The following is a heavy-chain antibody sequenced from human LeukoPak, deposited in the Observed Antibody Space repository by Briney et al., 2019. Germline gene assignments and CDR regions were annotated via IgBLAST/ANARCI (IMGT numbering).Heavy chain of an antibody. CDR3: AAGPEPTGAFDI. D-gene: IGHD1-14*01. V-gene: IGHV4-61*05. CDR1: GGSNSSSSYY. Sequence: PSETLSLTCTVSGGSNSSSSYYWGWIRQPPGKGLEWIGYIYYSGSTNYNPSLKSRVTISVDTSKNQFSLKLSSVTAADTAVYYCAAGPEPTGAFDIWGQGTMVTVSS. CDR2: IYYSGST. J-gene: IGHJ3*02.